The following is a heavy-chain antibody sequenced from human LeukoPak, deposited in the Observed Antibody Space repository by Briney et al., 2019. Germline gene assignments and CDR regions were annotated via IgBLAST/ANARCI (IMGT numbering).Heavy chain of an antibody. D-gene: IGHD2-15*01. CDR2: IYTSGST. CDR1: GGSISSYY. Sequence: PSETLSLTCTVSGGSISSYYWSWIWQPAGKGLEWIGRIYTSGSTNYNPSLKSRVTTSVDKSKNQFSLKLSSVTAADTAVYYCARVRPLGLYCSGGSCYSGVDYFDYWGQGTLVTVSS. CDR3: ARVRPLGLYCSGGSCYSGVDYFDY. J-gene: IGHJ4*02. V-gene: IGHV4-4*07.